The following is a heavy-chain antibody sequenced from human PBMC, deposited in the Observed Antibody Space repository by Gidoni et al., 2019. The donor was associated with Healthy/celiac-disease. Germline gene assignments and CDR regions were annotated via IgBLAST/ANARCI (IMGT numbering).Heavy chain of an antibody. CDR2: IIPILGIA. CDR3: ARGYYDSRGYYGFLLY. Sequence: QVQLVQSGAEVKKPGSSVKVSCTASGGTFSSYAISWVRQAPGQGLEWMGRIIPILGIANYAQKFQGRVTITADKSTSTAYMELSSLRSEDTAVYYCARGYYDSRGYYGFLLYWGQGTLVTVSS. CDR1: GGTFSSYA. D-gene: IGHD3-22*01. J-gene: IGHJ4*02. V-gene: IGHV1-69*04.